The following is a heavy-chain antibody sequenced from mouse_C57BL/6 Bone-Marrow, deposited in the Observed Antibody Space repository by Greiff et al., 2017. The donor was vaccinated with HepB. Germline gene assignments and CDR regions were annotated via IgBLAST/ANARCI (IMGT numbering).Heavy chain of an antibody. CDR2: IYPRDGST. J-gene: IGHJ4*01. CDR1: GYTFTSYD. V-gene: IGHV1-85*01. D-gene: IGHD1-1*01. CDR3: ARNRNYYGSSYYAMDY. Sequence: VQLQQSGPELVKPGASVKLSCKASGYTFTSYDINWVKQRPGQGLEWIGWIYPRDGSTKYNEKFKGKATLTVDTSSSTAYMELHSLTSEDSAVYFCARNRNYYGSSYYAMDYWGQGTSVTVSS.